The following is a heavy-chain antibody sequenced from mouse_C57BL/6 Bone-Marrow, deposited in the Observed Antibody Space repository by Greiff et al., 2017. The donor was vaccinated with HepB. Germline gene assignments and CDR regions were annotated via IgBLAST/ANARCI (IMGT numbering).Heavy chain of an antibody. D-gene: IGHD1-3*01. CDR1: GYTFTSYC. Sequence: VQLQQPGAELVKPGASVKLSCKASGYTFTSYCMHWVKQRPGQGLEWIGMIHPNSGSTNYNEKFKSKATLTVDKSSSTAYMQLSSLTSEDSAVYYCARWSGNPFAYWGQGTLVTVSA. CDR2: IHPNSGST. J-gene: IGHJ3*01. V-gene: IGHV1-64*01. CDR3: ARWSGNPFAY.